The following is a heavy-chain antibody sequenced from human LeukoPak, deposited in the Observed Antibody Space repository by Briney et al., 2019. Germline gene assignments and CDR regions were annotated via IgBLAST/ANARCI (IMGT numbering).Heavy chain of an antibody. J-gene: IGHJ6*02. CDR2: IKSKTDGGTT. CDR3: TTDPSSSYYYYYFGMDV. D-gene: IGHD6-6*01. CDR1: GFTFSNAW. V-gene: IGHV3-15*01. Sequence: GGSLRLSCAASGFTFSNAWMSWVRQAPGKGMEWVGRIKSKTDGGTTDYAAPVKGRFTISRDDSKNTLYLQMNSLTTDDTAVYYCTTDPSSSYYYYYFGMDVWGQGTTVTVSS.